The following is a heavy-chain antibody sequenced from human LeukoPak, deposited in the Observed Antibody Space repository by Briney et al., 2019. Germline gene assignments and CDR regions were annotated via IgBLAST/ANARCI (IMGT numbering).Heavy chain of an antibody. CDR1: GYTFTSYY. V-gene: IGHV1-46*01. CDR2: INPSGGST. Sequence: ASVKVSCKASGYTFTSYYMHWVRQAPGQGLEWMGIINPSGGSTSYAQKFQGRVTMTRDTSTSTVYMELSSLRSEDTAVYYCASPWPKQWLTPNDAFDIWGQGTMVTVSS. CDR3: ASPWPKQWLTPNDAFDI. D-gene: IGHD6-19*01. J-gene: IGHJ3*02.